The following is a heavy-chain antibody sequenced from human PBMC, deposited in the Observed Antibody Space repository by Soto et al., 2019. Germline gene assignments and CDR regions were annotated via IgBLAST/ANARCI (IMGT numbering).Heavy chain of an antibody. CDR3: ARVRGRLLRFDP. J-gene: IGHJ5*02. CDR1: GCSISSGDYY. CDR2: IYYSGST. V-gene: IGHV4-30-4*01. D-gene: IGHD2-15*01. Sequence: SETLSLTCTFSGCSISSGDYYLSWIRQPPGKGLEWIGYIYYSGSTNYNPSLKSRVTISVDTSKNQFSLKLSSVTAADTAVYYCARVRGRLLRFDPWGQGTLVTVSS.